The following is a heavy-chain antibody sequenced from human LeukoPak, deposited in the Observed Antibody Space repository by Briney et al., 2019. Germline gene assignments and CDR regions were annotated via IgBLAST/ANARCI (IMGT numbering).Heavy chain of an antibody. CDR1: GGSFSGYY. Sequence: PSETLSLTCAVYGGSFSGYYWSRIRQSPGKGLEWIGEINHSGSTNYNPSLKSRVTISVDTSKKQFSLKLSSVTAADTAVYYCARCQSTSNPLYYYYYGMDVWGRGTTVTVSS. V-gene: IGHV4-34*01. CDR3: ARCQSTSNPLYYYYYGMDV. D-gene: IGHD2-2*02. J-gene: IGHJ6*02. CDR2: INHSGST.